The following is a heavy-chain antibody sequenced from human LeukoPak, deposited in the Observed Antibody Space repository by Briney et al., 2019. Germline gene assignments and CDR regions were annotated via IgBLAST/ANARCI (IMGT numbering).Heavy chain of an antibody. CDR3: AAASGDYGSSVDWFDP. Sequence: SETLSLTCAVSGGSISSSGHSWSWIRQPPGKGLEWIGCIYHSGSTNYSPSLKSRVTISVDRSKNQFSLKLSSVTAADTAVYYCAAASGDYGSSVDWFDPWGQGTLVTVSS. CDR2: IYHSGST. D-gene: IGHD3-10*01. V-gene: IGHV4-30-2*01. CDR1: GGSISSSGHS. J-gene: IGHJ5*02.